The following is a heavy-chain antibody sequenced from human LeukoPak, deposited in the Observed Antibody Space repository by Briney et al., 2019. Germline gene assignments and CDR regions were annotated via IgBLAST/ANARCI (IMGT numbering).Heavy chain of an antibody. D-gene: IGHD2-2*01. CDR2: IYYSGST. Sequence: KPSETLSLTCFVTGGSISYYYWSWIRQPPGKGLEWIGYIYYSGSTNYNPSLKSRVTISVDTSKNQFSLKLSSVTAADTAVYYCARDHGYCSSTSCQAPWFDPWGQGTLVTVSS. CDR1: GGSISYYY. CDR3: ARDHGYCSSTSCQAPWFDP. J-gene: IGHJ5*02. V-gene: IGHV4-59*01.